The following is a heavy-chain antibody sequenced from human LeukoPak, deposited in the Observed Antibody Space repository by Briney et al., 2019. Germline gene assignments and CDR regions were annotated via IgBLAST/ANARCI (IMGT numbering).Heavy chain of an antibody. Sequence: SETLSLTCTDSGGSISSYYWSWMRQPPGKVLQRIGYIYYSGSTNDNPSLKSRVTISVDTSKNQFSLKLSYVAAADTGVYYCARDKGSGWYADAFDIWGQGTMVNVSS. CDR3: ARDKGSGWYADAFDI. J-gene: IGHJ3*02. CDR1: GGSISSYY. D-gene: IGHD6-19*01. V-gene: IGHV4-59*01. CDR2: IYYSGST.